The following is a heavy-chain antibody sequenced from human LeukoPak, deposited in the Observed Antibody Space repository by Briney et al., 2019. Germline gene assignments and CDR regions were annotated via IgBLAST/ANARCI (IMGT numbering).Heavy chain of an antibody. J-gene: IGHJ4*02. D-gene: IGHD4-17*01. V-gene: IGHV5-51*01. CDR3: ARDYGDKSLDY. CDR1: GYSFTSYW. CDR2: IQPGDSDT. Sequence: GAALQISCKGSGYSFTSYWIAWVRPMPGKGLEWMGIIQPGDSDTRYSPSFQGQVTISADKSISTAYLQWSSLQASDTAMYYCARDYGDKSLDYWGQGTLVTVSS.